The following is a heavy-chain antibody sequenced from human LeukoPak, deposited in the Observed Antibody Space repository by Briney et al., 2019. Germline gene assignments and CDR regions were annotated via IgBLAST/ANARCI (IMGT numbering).Heavy chain of an antibody. J-gene: IGHJ4*02. D-gene: IGHD2-15*01. CDR1: GGSISSGSYY. CDR2: IYYSGST. Sequence: SQTLSLTCAVSGGSISSGSYYWGWIRQPPGKGLEWIGSIYYSGSTYYNPSLKSRVTISVDTSKNQFSLKLSSVTAADTAVYYCARIRGYCSGGSCPLVPPDYWDQGTLVTVSS. V-gene: IGHV4-39*07. CDR3: ARIRGYCSGGSCPLVPPDY.